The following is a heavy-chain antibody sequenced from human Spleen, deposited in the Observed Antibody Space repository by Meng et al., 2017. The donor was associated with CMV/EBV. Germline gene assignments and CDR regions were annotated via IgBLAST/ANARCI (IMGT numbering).Heavy chain of an antibody. V-gene: IGHV3-30*02. CDR3: ARCYSSVLLWFGETLDF. D-gene: IGHD3-10*01. J-gene: IGHJ4*02. CDR2: ILYDGSNK. Sequence: GESLKISCAASGFTFSSYGMHWVSQAPGKGLEWVAFILYDGSNKCYADSVKGRFTISRDNSKNTLYLQMNSLRDYDTAVYYCARCYSSVLLWFGETLDFWGQGTLVTVSS. CDR1: GFTFSSYG.